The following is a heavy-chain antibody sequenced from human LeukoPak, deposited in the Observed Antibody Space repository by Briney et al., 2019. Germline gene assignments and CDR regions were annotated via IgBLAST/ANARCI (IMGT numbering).Heavy chain of an antibody. CDR2: IDPSDSYI. CDR1: GYSFTSYW. J-gene: IGHJ4*02. Sequence: GESLRISCKASGYSFTSYWISWVRQIPGKGLEWMGKIDPSDSYINYSPSFQGHVTISADKSITTAYLQWSSLEASDTAMYYCARHYGSGRTMGYWGQGTLVTVSS. V-gene: IGHV5-10-1*01. D-gene: IGHD3-10*01. CDR3: ARHYGSGRTMGY.